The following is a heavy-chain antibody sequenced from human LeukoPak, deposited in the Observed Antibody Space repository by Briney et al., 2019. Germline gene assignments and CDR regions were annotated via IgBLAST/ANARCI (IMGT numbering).Heavy chain of an antibody. J-gene: IGHJ6*03. Sequence: GRSLRLSCAASGFTFSSYAMHWVRQAPGKGLEWVAVISYDGSNKYYADSVKGRFTISRDNSKNTLYLQMNSLRAEDTAVYYCARGGDILTAPLHRYYYVDVWGKGTTVTVSS. CDR2: ISYDGSNK. CDR1: GFTFSSYA. V-gene: IGHV3-30*01. CDR3: ARGGDILTAPLHRYYYVDV. D-gene: IGHD3-9*01.